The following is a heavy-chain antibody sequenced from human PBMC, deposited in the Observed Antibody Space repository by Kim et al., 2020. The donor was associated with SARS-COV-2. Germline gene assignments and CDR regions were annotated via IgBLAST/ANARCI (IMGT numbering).Heavy chain of an antibody. V-gene: IGHV1-2*04. Sequence: ASVKVSCKASGYTFTGYYMHWVRQAPGQGLEWMGWINPNSGGTNYAQKFQGWVTMTRDTSISTAYMELSRLRSYDTAVYYCAREVLTGLNAFDIWGQGTMVTVSS. J-gene: IGHJ3*02. CDR3: AREVLTGLNAFDI. CDR2: INPNSGGT. CDR1: GYTFTGYY. D-gene: IGHD3-9*01.